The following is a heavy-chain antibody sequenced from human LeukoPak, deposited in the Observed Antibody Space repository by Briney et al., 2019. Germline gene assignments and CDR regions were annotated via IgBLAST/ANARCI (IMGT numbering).Heavy chain of an antibody. J-gene: IGHJ4*02. V-gene: IGHV4-4*07. CDR1: GGSISSYY. CDR2: IYTSGST. CDR3: ARVRDSSGWTIIDY. Sequence: PSETLSLTCTVSGGSISSYYWNWIRQPAGKGLEWIGRIYTSGSTNYNPSLKSRVTMSVDTSKNQFSLKLSSVTAADTAVYYCARVRDSSGWTIIDYWGQGTLVTVSS. D-gene: IGHD6-19*01.